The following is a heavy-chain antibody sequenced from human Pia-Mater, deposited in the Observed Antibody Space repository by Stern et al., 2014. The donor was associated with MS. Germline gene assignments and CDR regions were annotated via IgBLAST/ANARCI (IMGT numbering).Heavy chain of an antibody. J-gene: IGHJ5*02. D-gene: IGHD3-16*01. Sequence: EEQLVESAGGLVQPGGSLRLSCVASGFTFRSSMMTWVRQAPGKGLEWVSVITGRGTHYAASWTGRFTVSRATSKNTVYLQMNSRRVEDAALYYCARGWGESWGQGALVTVSS. CDR2: ITGRGT. V-gene: IGHV3-23*04. CDR1: GFTFRSSM. CDR3: ARGWGES.